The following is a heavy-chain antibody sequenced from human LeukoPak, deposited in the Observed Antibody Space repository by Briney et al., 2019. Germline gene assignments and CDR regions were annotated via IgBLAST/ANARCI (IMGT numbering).Heavy chain of an antibody. CDR1: GYTFTSYY. J-gene: IGHJ4*02. CDR2: INPNSGGT. Sequence: ASVKVSCKASGYTFTSYYMHWVRQAPGQGLEWMGWINPNSGGTNYAQKFQGRVTMTRDTSISTAYMELSRLRSDDTAVYYCARARIVGATDFDYWGQGTLVTVSS. D-gene: IGHD1-26*01. V-gene: IGHV1-2*02. CDR3: ARARIVGATDFDY.